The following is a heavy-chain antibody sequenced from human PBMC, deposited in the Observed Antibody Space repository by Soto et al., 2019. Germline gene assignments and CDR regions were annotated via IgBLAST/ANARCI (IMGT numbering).Heavy chain of an antibody. V-gene: IGHV4-31*03. J-gene: IGHJ1*01. CDR1: GGSISSGGYY. D-gene: IGHD1-1*01. CDR3: ARGGTRAYFHH. Sequence: QVQLQESGPGLVKPSQTLSLTCTVSGGSISSGGYYWSWIRQHPGKGLEWIGSIYDSGSTYYNPSLKSRVTISVDESKNQLSLKLASVTAADTAMYYCARGGTRAYFHHWGQGTLVTVSS. CDR2: IYDSGST.